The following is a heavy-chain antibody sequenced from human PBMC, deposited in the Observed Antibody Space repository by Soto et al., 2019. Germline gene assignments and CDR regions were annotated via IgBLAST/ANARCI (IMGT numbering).Heavy chain of an antibody. CDR3: AKNGHPPYYYYGMDV. CDR1: GYSFTTYG. V-gene: IGHV1-18*01. Sequence: ASVKVSCKASGYSFTTYGISWARQAPGQGLEWMGWISGYKGDTNNAQKFQDRVTMTIDRSTTTAYLELRSLTSDDTAVYYCAKNGHPPYYYYGMDVWGQGTTVTVSS. CDR2: ISGYKGDT. J-gene: IGHJ6*02. D-gene: IGHD2-8*01.